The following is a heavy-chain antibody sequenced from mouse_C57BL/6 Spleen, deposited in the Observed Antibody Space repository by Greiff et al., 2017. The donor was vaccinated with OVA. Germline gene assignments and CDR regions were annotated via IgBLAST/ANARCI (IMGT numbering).Heavy chain of an antibody. D-gene: IGHD2-4*01. V-gene: IGHV1-55*01. CDR2: IYPGSGST. CDR3: ARRHYDYAMDY. Sequence: QVHVKQPGAELVKPGASVKMSCKASGYTFTSYWITWVKQRPGQGLEWIGDIYPGSGSTNYNEKFKSKATLTVDTSSSTAYMQLSSLTSEDSAVYYCARRHYDYAMDYWGQGTSVTVSS. CDR1: GYTFTSYW. J-gene: IGHJ4*01.